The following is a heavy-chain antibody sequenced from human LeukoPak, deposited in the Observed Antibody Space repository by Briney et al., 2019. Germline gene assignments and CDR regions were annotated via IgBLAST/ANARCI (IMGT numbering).Heavy chain of an antibody. CDR2: ISSSSSYI. CDR1: GFTFSSYS. J-gene: IGHJ4*02. D-gene: IGHD3-16*02. V-gene: IGHV3-21*01. CDR3: AKSGSNYDYVWGSYRPTEYYFDY. Sequence: GGSLRLSCAASGFTFSSYSMNWVRQAPGKGLEWVSSISSSSSYIYYADSVKGRFTISRDNSKNTLYLQMNSLRGEDTAVYYCAKSGSNYDYVWGSYRPTEYYFDYWGQGTLVTVSS.